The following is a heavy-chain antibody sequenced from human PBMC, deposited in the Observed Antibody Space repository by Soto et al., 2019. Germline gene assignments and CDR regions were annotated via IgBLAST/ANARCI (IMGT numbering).Heavy chain of an antibody. CDR1: GYTFTGYY. D-gene: IGHD6-13*01. Sequence: QVPLVQSGAEVKKPGASVKVSCKASGYTFTGYYMHWVRQAPGQGLEWMGWINPNSGGTNYAQKFQGRVTMTRDTSISTAYMELSRLRSDDTAVYYCARATRIAAAGTVPWFDPWGQGTLVTVSS. CDR3: ARATRIAAAGTVPWFDP. V-gene: IGHV1-2*02. J-gene: IGHJ5*02. CDR2: INPNSGGT.